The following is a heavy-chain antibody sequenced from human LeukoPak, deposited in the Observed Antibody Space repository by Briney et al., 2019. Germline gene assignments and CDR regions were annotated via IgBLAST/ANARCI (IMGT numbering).Heavy chain of an antibody. CDR1: DGAIAGYS. Sequence: PSETLSLTCTVSDGAIAGYSWSWIRQPPGKGLEWIGYIYYSGSTNYNPSLKSRVTISVDTSKNQFSLKLSSVTAADTAVYYCARDDLNGIAAAGTVGAFDIWGQGTMVTVSS. CDR2: IYYSGST. CDR3: ARDDLNGIAAAGTVGAFDI. D-gene: IGHD6-13*01. J-gene: IGHJ3*02. V-gene: IGHV4-59*01.